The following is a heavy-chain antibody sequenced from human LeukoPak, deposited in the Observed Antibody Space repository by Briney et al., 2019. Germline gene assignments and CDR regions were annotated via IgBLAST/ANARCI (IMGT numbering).Heavy chain of an antibody. CDR2: INHSGST. Sequence: SETLSLTCAVYGGSFSGYYWSWIRQPPGKGLEWIGEINHSGSTNYKPSLKSRVTISVDTSKNQFSLKLSSVTAADTAVYYCASYSSGWNDAFDIWGQGTMVTVSS. CDR1: GGSFSGYY. CDR3: ASYSSGWNDAFDI. V-gene: IGHV4-34*01. D-gene: IGHD6-19*01. J-gene: IGHJ3*02.